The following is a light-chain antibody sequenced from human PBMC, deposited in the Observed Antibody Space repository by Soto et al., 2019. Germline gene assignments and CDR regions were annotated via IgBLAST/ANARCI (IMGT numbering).Light chain of an antibody. CDR1: QSVSSY. J-gene: IGKJ5*01. Sequence: EIVLTQSPATLSLSPGERATLSCRASQSVSSYLAWYQQKPGQAPRLLIYDASTRATGIPARFSGSGSGTDFTLTISSLEPEDFAAYYCQQRSNWPPITFGQGTRLXX. V-gene: IGKV3-11*01. CDR3: QQRSNWPPIT. CDR2: DAS.